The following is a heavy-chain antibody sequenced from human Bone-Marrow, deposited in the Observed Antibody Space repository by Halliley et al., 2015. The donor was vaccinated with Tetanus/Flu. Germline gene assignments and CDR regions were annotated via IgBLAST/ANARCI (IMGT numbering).Heavy chain of an antibody. Sequence: TLSLTCTVSRGSISSYYWTWIRQPPGKGLEWIGDVFYTGTTNYNPSLKSRVTMSLDMSKNQFSLSLTSVTAADTAVYYCARDLGGDYAPHFDDWGRGGLVPVPS. V-gene: IGHV4-59*01. D-gene: IGHD4-17*01. CDR1: RGSISSYY. CDR2: VFYTGTT. J-gene: IGHJ4*02. CDR3: ARDLGGDYAPHFDD.